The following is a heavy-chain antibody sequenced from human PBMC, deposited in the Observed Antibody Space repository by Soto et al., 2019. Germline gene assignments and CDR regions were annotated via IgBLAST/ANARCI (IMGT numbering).Heavy chain of an antibody. D-gene: IGHD1-1*01. Sequence: EVQLVESGGGLVQPGGSLRLSCAASGFTFSSYEMNWVRQAPGKGLEWVSYITGSGTTTRYADSVKGRFTLSRDNAKNSLFLDMNSLTDEDTAVYYCARDLNWAFDHWGRGTLVTVSS. V-gene: IGHV3-48*03. CDR3: ARDLNWAFDH. J-gene: IGHJ5*02. CDR1: GFTFSSYE. CDR2: ITGSGTTT.